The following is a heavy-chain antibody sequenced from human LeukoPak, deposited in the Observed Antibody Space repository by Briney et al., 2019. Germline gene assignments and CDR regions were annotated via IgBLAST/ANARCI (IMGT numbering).Heavy chain of an antibody. J-gene: IGHJ4*02. Sequence: GRSLRLSCAASGFNFDDYSMHWIRQAPGKGLEWVSGISWNSGSAGYADSVKGRFTISRDNAKNSLYLQMNSLRTEDTALYYRAKDRTYSGYDALDYWGQGTLVTVSS. D-gene: IGHD5-12*01. V-gene: IGHV3-9*01. CDR1: GFNFDDYS. CDR3: AKDRTYSGYDALDY. CDR2: ISWNSGSA.